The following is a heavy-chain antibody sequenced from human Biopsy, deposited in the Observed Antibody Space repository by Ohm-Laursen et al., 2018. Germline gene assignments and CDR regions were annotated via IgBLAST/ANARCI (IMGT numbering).Heavy chain of an antibody. Sequence: ASVKVSCNSSGGPFGSYAINWMRQAPGQGLEWMGVISPSGATTSFSQKFQGRITMTRDTSTGTVYMDLNSLGSEDTAVYYCARAGVGSDGTDSYYYGMDVWGPGTTVTVSS. CDR1: GGPFGSYA. CDR2: ISPSGATT. V-gene: IGHV1-46*01. D-gene: IGHD5-24*01. J-gene: IGHJ6*02. CDR3: ARAGVGSDGTDSYYYGMDV.